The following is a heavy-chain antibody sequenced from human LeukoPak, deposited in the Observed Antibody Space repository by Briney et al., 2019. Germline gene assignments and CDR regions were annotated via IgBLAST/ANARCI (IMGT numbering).Heavy chain of an antibody. CDR3: ARHRRFGVVIIDY. Sequence: SGTLSLTCTVSGGSISSSSYYWGWIRQPPGKGLEWIGSIYYSGSTYYNPSLKGRVTISVDTSKNQFSLKLSSVTAADTAVYYCARHRRFGVVIIDYWGQGTLVTVSS. CDR1: GGSISSSSYY. V-gene: IGHV4-39*01. CDR2: IYYSGST. J-gene: IGHJ4*02. D-gene: IGHD3-3*01.